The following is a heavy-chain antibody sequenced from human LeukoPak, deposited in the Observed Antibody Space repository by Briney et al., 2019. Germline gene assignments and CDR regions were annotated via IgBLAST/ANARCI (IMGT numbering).Heavy chain of an antibody. D-gene: IGHD1-1*01. Sequence: PSQTLSLTCTVSGGSISSGDYYWSWIRQPPGKGLEWIGYIYYSGSTYYNPSLKSRVTISVDTSKNQFSLKLSSVTAADTAVYYCASQLELPLYYFDYWGQGTLVTVSS. CDR2: IYYSGST. V-gene: IGHV4-30-4*08. CDR3: ASQLELPLYYFDY. J-gene: IGHJ4*02. CDR1: GGSISSGDYY.